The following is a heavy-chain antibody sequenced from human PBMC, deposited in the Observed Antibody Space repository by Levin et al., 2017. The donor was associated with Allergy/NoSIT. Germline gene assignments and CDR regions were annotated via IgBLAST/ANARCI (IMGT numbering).Heavy chain of an antibody. V-gene: IGHV1-8*01. CDR2: MNPNSGNT. Sequence: ASVKVSCKASGYTFTSYDINWVRQATGQGLEWMGWMNPNSGNTGYAQKVQGRVTMTRNTSISTAYMELSSLRSEDTAVYYCARGQGYYGWGSSGGYDYWGQGTLVTVSS. J-gene: IGHJ4*02. D-gene: IGHD3-10*01. CDR1: GYTFTSYD. CDR3: ARGQGYYGWGSSGGYDY.